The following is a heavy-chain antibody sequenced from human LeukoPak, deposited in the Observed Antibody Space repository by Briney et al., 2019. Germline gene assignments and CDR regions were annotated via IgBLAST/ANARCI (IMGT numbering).Heavy chain of an antibody. CDR3: ARQKILDDNYDSSGYYVDQ. CDR1: NGSIITSSYY. Sequence: SETLSLTCTVSNGSIITSSYYWGWIRQPPGKGLEWIGSIYYSGRTYYNPSLKIRVTISADTSKNQFSLNLSSVTASDTAVYYCARQKILDDNYDSSGYYVDQWGQGGLVTVSS. J-gene: IGHJ4*02. V-gene: IGHV4-39*01. CDR2: IYYSGRT. D-gene: IGHD3-22*01.